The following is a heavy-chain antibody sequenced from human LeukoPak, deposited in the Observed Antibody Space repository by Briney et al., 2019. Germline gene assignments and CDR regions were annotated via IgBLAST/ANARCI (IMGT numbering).Heavy chain of an antibody. CDR3: ARRDTGWNYCDY. V-gene: IGHV4-59*08. D-gene: IGHD6-19*01. CDR1: GDFINGHY. J-gene: IGHJ4*02. Sequence: ENLSLTCTISGDFINGHYWSWIRQPPGKRLEWIGDIHYKESTNYNLSLKSRVTISVDTSKNHLSLNLTSVLAADTAIYYCARRDTGWNYCDYWGQGTLVTVSS. CDR2: IHYKEST.